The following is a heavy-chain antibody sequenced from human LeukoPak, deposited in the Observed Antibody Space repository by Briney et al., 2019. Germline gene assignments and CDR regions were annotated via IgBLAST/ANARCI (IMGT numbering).Heavy chain of an antibody. CDR3: ARDRAWNYFDY. J-gene: IGHJ4*02. Sequence: PWGPLRLSCAPSGFTFSRHGMHWVRQAPGKGLEWVAIISNDGSRKYYAHSVEGRFTISRDNSKNTLYLQMDSLRAEDAAVYYCARDRAWNYFDYWGQGTLVTVSS. CDR2: ISNDGSRK. D-gene: IGHD3-3*01. CDR1: GFTFSRHG. V-gene: IGHV3-30*03.